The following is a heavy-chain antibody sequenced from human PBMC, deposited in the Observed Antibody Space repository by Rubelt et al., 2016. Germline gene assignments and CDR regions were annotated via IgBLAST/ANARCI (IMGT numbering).Heavy chain of an antibody. CDR2: ISYTGRT. V-gene: IGHV4-39*07. Sequence: QLHLQESGPGLVKPSETLSLTCTVSGGSVSATSYYWGWIRQPPGKGLEWIGSISYTGRTYYNPSLTSRVTISVDTSENPFSLKLSSGTAAYTSVYYCARLQWELSTIDFWGQGTLVTVSS. CDR1: GGSVSATSYY. CDR3: ARLQWELSTIDF. J-gene: IGHJ4*02. D-gene: IGHD1-26*01.